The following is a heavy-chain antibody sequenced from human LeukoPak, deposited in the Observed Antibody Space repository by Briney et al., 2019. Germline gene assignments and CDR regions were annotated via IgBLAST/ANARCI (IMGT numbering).Heavy chain of an antibody. Sequence: SETLSLTCTVSGGSISSSSYYWGWIRQPPGKGLEWIGSIYYSGSTYYNPSLKSRVTISVDTSKNQFSLKLSSVTAADTAVYYCAREPTVTTTRADDYWGQGTLVTVSS. CDR2: IYYSGST. CDR3: AREPTVTTTRADDY. CDR1: GGSISSSSYY. J-gene: IGHJ4*02. V-gene: IGHV4-39*07. D-gene: IGHD4-17*01.